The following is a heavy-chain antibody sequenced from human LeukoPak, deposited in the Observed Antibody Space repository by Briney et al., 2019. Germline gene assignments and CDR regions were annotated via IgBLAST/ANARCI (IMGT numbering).Heavy chain of an antibody. J-gene: IGHJ4*02. CDR2: IYYSGST. D-gene: IGHD2-21*01. CDR1: GGSISSYY. V-gene: IGHV4-39*07. Sequence: SETLSLTCTVSGGSISSYYWSWIRQPPGKGLEWIGTIYYSGSTYYNPSLKSRVTISVDTSKNQLSLKLNSVTAADTAVYYCARDLAGHFGGFYFDYWGQGTLVTVFS. CDR3: ARDLAGHFGGFYFDY.